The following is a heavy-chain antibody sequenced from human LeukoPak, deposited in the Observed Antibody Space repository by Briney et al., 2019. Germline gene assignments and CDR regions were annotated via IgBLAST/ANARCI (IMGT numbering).Heavy chain of an antibody. V-gene: IGHV4-59*01. Sequence: SETLSLTCTVSGSSISSYYWSRIRQPPGKGLEWIGYIYYSGSTNYNPSLKSRVTISVDTSKNQFSLKLSSVTAADTAVYYCARGMTPHSFDYWGQGTLVTVSS. CDR2: IYYSGST. CDR3: ARGMTPHSFDY. D-gene: IGHD1-20*01. J-gene: IGHJ4*02. CDR1: GSSISSYY.